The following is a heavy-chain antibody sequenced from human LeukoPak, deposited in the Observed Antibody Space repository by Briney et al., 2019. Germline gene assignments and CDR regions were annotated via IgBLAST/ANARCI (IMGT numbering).Heavy chain of an antibody. V-gene: IGHV3-30*14. CDR2: ISYDGSNK. D-gene: IGHD6-13*01. CDR3: GKDVTKGSSWYYGMDV. Sequence: GGSLRLSCAASGFTFSTYAMHWVRQAPGKGLEWVAVISYDGSNKYYADSVKGRFTISRDNSKNTLYLQMNSLRAEDTALYYCGKDVTKGSSWYYGMDVWGQGTTVTVFS. J-gene: IGHJ6*02. CDR1: GFTFSTYA.